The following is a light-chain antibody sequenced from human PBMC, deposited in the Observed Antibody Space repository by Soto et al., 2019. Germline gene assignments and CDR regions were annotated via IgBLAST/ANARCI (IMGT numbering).Light chain of an antibody. CDR1: QGIRNY. Sequence: DIQMPQSPSAMSASVGDRVTITCRASQGIRNYLVWFQQKPGKGPKSLIYAASNLQSGVPSRFSGSGSGTQFTLTISSMQPEDFATYYCLRHNNHPLTFGEGKKVELK. V-gene: IGKV1-17*03. CDR2: AAS. J-gene: IGKJ1*01. CDR3: LRHNNHPLT.